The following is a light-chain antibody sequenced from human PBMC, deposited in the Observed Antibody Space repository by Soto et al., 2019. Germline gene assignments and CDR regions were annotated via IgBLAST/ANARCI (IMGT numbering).Light chain of an antibody. Sequence: QLVLTQPPSVSETPGQRVTSSWSGSTSNIGSNTVNWYQQVPGTAPKLLIYGNDQRPSGVPDRFSGSKSGTSASLAIIGLQSEDEADSYCAAWDDSLKGYVFGTGTKLTV. CDR1: TSNIGSNT. CDR2: GND. V-gene: IGLV1-44*01. CDR3: AAWDDSLKGYV. J-gene: IGLJ1*01.